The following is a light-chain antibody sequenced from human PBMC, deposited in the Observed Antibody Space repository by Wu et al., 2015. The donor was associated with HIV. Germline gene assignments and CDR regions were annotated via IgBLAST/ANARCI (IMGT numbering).Light chain of an antibody. Sequence: EIVLTQSPGTLSLSPGERATLSCRASQSVRSSYLAWYQQKPGQSPRLLIYGASSRATGIPDRFSGRGSGTDFTLTISRLEPEDFAVYYCQQYGTSRITFGQGTRLE. CDR1: QSVRSSY. CDR2: GAS. V-gene: IGKV3-20*01. J-gene: IGKJ5*01. CDR3: QQYGTSRIT.